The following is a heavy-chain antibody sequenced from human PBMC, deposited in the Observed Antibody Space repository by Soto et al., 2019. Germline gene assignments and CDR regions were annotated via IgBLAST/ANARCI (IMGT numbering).Heavy chain of an antibody. Sequence: QVQLQELGPGLVKPSQTLSLTCTVSGGSISSGDYYWSWIRQPPGKGLEWIGYIYYSGSTYYNPSLKSRVTISVDTSKNQFSLKLSSVTAADTAVYYCARVGFGELLAHGMDVWCQGTTVTVSS. V-gene: IGHV4-30-4*01. CDR3: ARVGFGELLAHGMDV. CDR1: GGSISSGDYY. D-gene: IGHD3-10*01. J-gene: IGHJ6*02. CDR2: IYYSGST.